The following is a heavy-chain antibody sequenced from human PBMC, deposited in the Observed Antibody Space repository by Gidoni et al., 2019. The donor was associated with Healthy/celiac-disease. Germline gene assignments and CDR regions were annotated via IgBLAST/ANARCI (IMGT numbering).Heavy chain of an antibody. V-gene: IGHV1-69*01. CDR2: IIPIFGTA. CDR1: GGTFSSYA. J-gene: IGHJ6*02. Sequence: QVQLVQSGAEVKKPGSSVKVSCKASGGTFSSYAISWVRQAPGQGLEWMGGIIPIFGTANYAQKFQGRVTITADESTSTAYMELSSLRSEDTAVYYCARGRSGCSGGSCSRYYYYYGMDVWGQGTTVTVSS. D-gene: IGHD2-15*01. CDR3: ARGRSGCSGGSCSRYYYYYGMDV.